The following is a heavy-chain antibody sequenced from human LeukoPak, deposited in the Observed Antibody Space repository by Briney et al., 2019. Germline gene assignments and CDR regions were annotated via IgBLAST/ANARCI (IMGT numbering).Heavy chain of an antibody. CDR3: VRIAAAGDWFDP. D-gene: IGHD6-13*01. J-gene: IGHJ5*02. CDR1: GFSLSTSGMC. V-gene: IGHV2-70*11. CDR2: IDWDDDK. Sequence: SGPALVKPTQTLTLTCTFSGFSLSTSGMCVSWIRQPPGKALEWLARIDWDDDKYYSTSLKTRLTISKDTSKNQVVLTMTNMDPVDTATYYCVRIAAAGDWFDPWGQGTLVTVSS.